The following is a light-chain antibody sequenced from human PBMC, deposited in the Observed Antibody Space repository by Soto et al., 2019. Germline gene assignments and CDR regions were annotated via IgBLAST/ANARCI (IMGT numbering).Light chain of an antibody. Sequence: EIVMTQSPATLSVSPGDRVTLSSRASQSVSSNLSWYQQKPGQAPRLLIYGASTRDTGIPARFSGSGSGTEFTLTISSLQSEDFAVYYCQKYNKWPLTFGQGTRLEIK. J-gene: IGKJ5*01. CDR3: QKYNKWPLT. CDR2: GAS. V-gene: IGKV3-15*01. CDR1: QSVSSN.